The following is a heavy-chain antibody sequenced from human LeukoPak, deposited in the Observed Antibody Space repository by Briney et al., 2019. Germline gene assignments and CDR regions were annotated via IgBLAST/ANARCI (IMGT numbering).Heavy chain of an antibody. V-gene: IGHV3-30-3*01. D-gene: IGHD3-10*01. Sequence: GGSLRLSCAASGFTFSSYWMSWVRQAPGKGLEWVAVMSSDGTNTYYAASVKGRFTISRDISKNTLYLQMNSLRAEDTAVYYCAREVSVVRGVNWGQGTLVTVSS. CDR3: AREVSVVRGVN. CDR1: GFTFSSYW. J-gene: IGHJ4*02. CDR2: MSSDGTNT.